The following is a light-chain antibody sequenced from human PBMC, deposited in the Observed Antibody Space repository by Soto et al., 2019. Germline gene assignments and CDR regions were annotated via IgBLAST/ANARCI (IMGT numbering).Light chain of an antibody. CDR3: SAWDDSLSGVV. CDR1: RSNIGSNY. J-gene: IGLJ2*01. Sequence: QSLLTEPPSASGTPGLRVTLSCSGSRSNIGSNYVYWYQQLPGTASKLLIYSNNQRPSGFPDRFSGSKSGTSASLAISGLRSEDEADYYCSAWDDSLSGVVFGGGTKVTV. CDR2: SNN. V-gene: IGLV1-47*02.